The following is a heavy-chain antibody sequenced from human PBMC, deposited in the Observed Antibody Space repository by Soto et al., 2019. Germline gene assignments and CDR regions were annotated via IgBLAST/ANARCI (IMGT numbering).Heavy chain of an antibody. CDR2: ISYSGIT. V-gene: IGHV4-59*01. J-gene: IGHJ4*02. CDR1: GGSISSYY. Sequence: PSETLSLTCTVSGGSISSYYWSWIRQPPGKGLEWIGYISYSGITNYNPSLKSRVTISVDTSKNQFSLKLSSVTAADTAVYYCARGRDDCGGDCYLFFYWGQGTLVTGSS. CDR3: ARGRDDCGGDCYLFFY. D-gene: IGHD2-21*02.